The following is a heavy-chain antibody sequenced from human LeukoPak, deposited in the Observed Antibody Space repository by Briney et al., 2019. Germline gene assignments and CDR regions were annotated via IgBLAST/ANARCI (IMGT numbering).Heavy chain of an antibody. Sequence: SKTLSLTCAVYGGSFSGYYWSWIRQPPGKGLEWIGEINHSGSTNYNPSLKSRVTISVDTSKNQFSLKLSSVTAADTAVYYCARRTDYWGPGTLVTVSS. CDR3: ARRTDY. CDR2: INHSGST. CDR1: GGSFSGYY. J-gene: IGHJ4*02. V-gene: IGHV4-34*01. D-gene: IGHD1-14*01.